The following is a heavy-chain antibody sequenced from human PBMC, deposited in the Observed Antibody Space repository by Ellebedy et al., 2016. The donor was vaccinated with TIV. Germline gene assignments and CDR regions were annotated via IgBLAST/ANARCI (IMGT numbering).Heavy chain of an antibody. J-gene: IGHJ4*02. CDR3: AREYSSSSGRTFDY. CDR2: INSGGSST. V-gene: IGHV3-74*01. D-gene: IGHD6-6*01. Sequence: PGGSLRLSCAASGFTFSTYWMHWVRQAPGKGLVWVSLINSGGSSTSYADSVKGRFTISRDNAKNMLYLQMNSLTAEDTAVYYCAREYSSSSGRTFDYWGQGIQVTVSS. CDR1: GFTFSTYW.